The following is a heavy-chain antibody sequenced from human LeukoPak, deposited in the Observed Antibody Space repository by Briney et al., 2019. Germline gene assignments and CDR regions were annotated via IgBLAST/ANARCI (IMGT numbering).Heavy chain of an antibody. J-gene: IGHJ6*02. CDR2: ISSSSSTI. D-gene: IGHD4-17*01. V-gene: IGHV3-48*02. Sequence: PGGSLRLSCAASGLIFSSYSINWVRQAPGKGLEWVSYISSSSSTIYYADSVKGRFTISRDNAKNSLYLQMNSLRDEDTAVYYCARDQPYGDFTYYYYGMDVWGQGATVTVSS. CDR3: ARDQPYGDFTYYYYGMDV. CDR1: GLIFSSYS.